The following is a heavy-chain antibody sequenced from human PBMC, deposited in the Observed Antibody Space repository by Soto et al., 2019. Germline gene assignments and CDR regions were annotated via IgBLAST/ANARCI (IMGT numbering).Heavy chain of an antibody. Sequence: EMQLVESGGGLVQPGRSLRLSCAASGFTFDDYAIYWVRQGPGMGLEWVSGISWDSGRIGYADSVKGRFTISRDNAKNSLYLQMNSLRPEDTALYYCAKARLWGGDGYNSYYYNAMDVWGQGTTVTVSS. V-gene: IGHV3-9*01. D-gene: IGHD3-16*01. J-gene: IGHJ6*02. CDR3: AKARLWGGDGYNSYYYNAMDV. CDR2: ISWDSGRI. CDR1: GFTFDDYA.